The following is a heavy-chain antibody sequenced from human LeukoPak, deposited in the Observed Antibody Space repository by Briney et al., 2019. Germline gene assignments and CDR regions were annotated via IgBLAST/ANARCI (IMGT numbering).Heavy chain of an antibody. V-gene: IGHV1-2*04. CDR3: ASSVYCSSTSCYSAEYFRH. CDR2: INPNSGGT. CDR1: GYTFTGYY. D-gene: IGHD2-2*02. J-gene: IGHJ1*01. Sequence: ASVKVSCKASGYTFTGYYMHWVRQAPGQGLEWMGWINPNSGGTNYAQKFQGWVTMTRDTSISTAYMELSRLRSDDTAVYYCASSVYCSSTSCYSAEYFRHWGQGTLVTVSS.